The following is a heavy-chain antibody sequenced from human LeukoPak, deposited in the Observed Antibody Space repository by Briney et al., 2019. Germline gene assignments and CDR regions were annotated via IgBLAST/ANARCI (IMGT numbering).Heavy chain of an antibody. J-gene: IGHJ6*03. V-gene: IGHV3-23*01. D-gene: IGHD2-15*01. CDR3: AKRGSGGSWYTDYYYYYMDV. CDR2: ISGSGGST. CDR1: GFTFSSYA. Sequence: SGGSLRLSCAASGFTFSSYAMSWVRQAPGKGLEWVSAISGSGGSTYYADSVKGRFTISRDNSKNTLYLQMNSLRAEDTAVYYCAKRGSGGSWYTDYYYYYMDVWGKGTTVTVSS.